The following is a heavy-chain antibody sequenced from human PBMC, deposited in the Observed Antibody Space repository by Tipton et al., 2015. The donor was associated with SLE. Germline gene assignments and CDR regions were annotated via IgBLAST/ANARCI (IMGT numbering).Heavy chain of an antibody. J-gene: IGHJ6*02. V-gene: IGHV4-34*09. CDR3: VRGPKDV. Sequence: TLSLTCAVYGGSFSGYYWSWIRQPPGKGLEWIGSIHYSGSTYDNPSFKSRVTISVDTSKNQISLKLSSVSAADTAVYYCVRGPKDVWGQGTTVTVSS. CDR1: GGSFSGYY. CDR2: IHYSGST.